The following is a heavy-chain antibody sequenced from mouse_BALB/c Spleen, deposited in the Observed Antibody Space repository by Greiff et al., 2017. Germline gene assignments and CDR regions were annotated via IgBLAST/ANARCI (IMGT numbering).Heavy chain of an antibody. CDR2: INPSSGYT. J-gene: IGHJ3*01. CDR1: GYTFTSYT. V-gene: IGHV1-4*01. CDR3: ARWGDVEAWFAY. Sequence: QVQLQQSGAELARPGASVKMSCKASGYTFTSYTMHWVKQRPGQGLEWIGYINPSSGYTNYNQKFKDKATLTADKSSSTAYMQLSSLTSEDSAVYYCARWGDVEAWFAYWGQGTLVTVSA. D-gene: IGHD3-3*01.